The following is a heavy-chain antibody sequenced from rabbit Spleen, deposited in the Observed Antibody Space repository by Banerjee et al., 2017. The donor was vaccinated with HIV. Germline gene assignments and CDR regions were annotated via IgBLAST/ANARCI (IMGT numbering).Heavy chain of an antibody. D-gene: IGHD4-1*01. J-gene: IGHJ4*01. V-gene: IGHV1S43*01. Sequence: QQQLEESGGGLVKPGGTLTLTCKASGIDFSSWHYMCWVRQAPGKGLEWIACIGTSKPNTWYASWVNGRFTISLDNAQNTVFLQMTSLTAADTATYFCARDLTDAIGWNFGWWGQGTLVTVS. CDR1: GIDFSSWHY. CDR3: ARDLTDAIGWNFGW. CDR2: IGTSKPNT.